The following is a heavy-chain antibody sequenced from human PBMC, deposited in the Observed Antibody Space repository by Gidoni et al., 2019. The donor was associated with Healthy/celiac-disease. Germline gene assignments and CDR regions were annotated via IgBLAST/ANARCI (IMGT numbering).Heavy chain of an antibody. CDR2: IIPLLGTA. J-gene: IGHJ4*02. V-gene: IGHV1-69*01. CDR3: ASNRGAASLRWGFYFDY. D-gene: IGHD4-17*01. CDR1: GGTFSSYA. Sequence: QVQLVQSGAEVKNPGSSVKVSCTASGGTFSSYAISWVRQAPGQGLAWMGGIIPLLGTANYAQKFQGRVTITADDSTSTAYMELSSLRSEDTAVYYCASNRGAASLRWGFYFDYWGQGTLVTVSS.